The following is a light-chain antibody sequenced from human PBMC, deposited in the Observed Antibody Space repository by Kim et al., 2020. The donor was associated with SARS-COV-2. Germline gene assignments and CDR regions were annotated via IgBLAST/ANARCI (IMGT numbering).Light chain of an antibody. V-gene: IGKV1-13*02. CDR3: QQFNTYPYT. CDR1: QGISSA. Sequence: GDRVTITCRASQGISSAFAWYQQKPGKAPKLLIYDASSLESGVPSRFSGSGSGTDFTLTISSLQPVDFATYYCQQFNTYPYTFGQGTKLEIK. J-gene: IGKJ2*01. CDR2: DAS.